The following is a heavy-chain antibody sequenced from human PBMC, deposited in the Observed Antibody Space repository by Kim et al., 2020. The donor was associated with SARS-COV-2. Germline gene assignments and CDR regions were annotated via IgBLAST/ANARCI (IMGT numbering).Heavy chain of an antibody. CDR1: GFTFDDYA. J-gene: IGHJ4*02. V-gene: IGHV3-9*01. CDR2: ISWNSGSI. D-gene: IGHD2-15*01. Sequence: GGSLRLSCAASGFTFDDYAMHWVRQAPGKGLEWVSGISWNSGSIGYADSVKGRFTISRDNAKNSLYLQMNSLRAEDTALYYCAKDLVRSLGPDNRQQFDYWGQGTLVTVSS. CDR3: AKDLVRSLGPDNRQQFDY.